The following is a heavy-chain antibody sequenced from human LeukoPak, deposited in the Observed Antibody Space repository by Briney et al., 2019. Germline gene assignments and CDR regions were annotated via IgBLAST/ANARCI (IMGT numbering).Heavy chain of an antibody. J-gene: IGHJ5*02. CDR1: GGSISSSSYY. CDR2: IYYSGST. CDR3: ARGRKVIGYCSSTSCEGLNWFDP. D-gene: IGHD2-2*01. V-gene: IGHV4-61*05. Sequence: SETLSLTCTVSGGSISSSSYYWGWIRQPPGKGLEWIGYIYYSGSTNYNPSLKSRVTISVDTSKNQFSLKLSSVTTADTAVYYCARGRKVIGYCSSTSCEGLNWFDPWGQGTLVTVSS.